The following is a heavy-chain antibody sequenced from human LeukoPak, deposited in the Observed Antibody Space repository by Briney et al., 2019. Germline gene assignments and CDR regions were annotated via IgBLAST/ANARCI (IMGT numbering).Heavy chain of an antibody. CDR2: IIPVFGTA. CDR1: GGTFSSYT. Sequence: ASVKVSCKASGGTFSSYTINWVRQAPGQGLEWMGGIIPVFGTANYAQKFQGRVTITADESTSTAYMELSSLRSEDTAVYYCARPFHYYGSGSYYNPGYYYMDVWGKGTTVTVSS. CDR3: ARPFHYYGSGSYYNPGYYYMDV. V-gene: IGHV1-69*13. J-gene: IGHJ6*03. D-gene: IGHD3-10*01.